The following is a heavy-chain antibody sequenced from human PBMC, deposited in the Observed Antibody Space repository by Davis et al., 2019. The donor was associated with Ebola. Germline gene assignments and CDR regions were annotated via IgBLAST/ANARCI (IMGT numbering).Heavy chain of an antibody. J-gene: IGHJ4*02. CDR1: GYTFTSFA. CDR2: INAGNGDT. CDR3: ATGVGYYYDS. V-gene: IGHV1-3*01. D-gene: IGHD1-26*01. Sequence: ASVKVSCKAAGYTFTSFAIHWVRQAPGQRLEWMGWINAGNGDTKFSQNFHGRVSITRDTSASTVYMGLNSLTSEDTAVYYCATGVGYYYDSWGQGTLVTVSS.